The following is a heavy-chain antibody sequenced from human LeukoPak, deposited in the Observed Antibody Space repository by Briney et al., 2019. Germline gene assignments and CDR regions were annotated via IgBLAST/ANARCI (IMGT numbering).Heavy chain of an antibody. Sequence: QPGGSLRLSCAASGFTFSDHYMDWVRQAPAKGLEWVGRTRNKANSYTTEYAASVKGRFTISRDDSKNSLYLQMNSLKTEDTAVYYCAREFYDSSGYTLDYWGQGTLVTVSS. CDR2: TRNKANSYTT. V-gene: IGHV3-72*01. D-gene: IGHD3-22*01. J-gene: IGHJ4*02. CDR1: GFTFSDHY. CDR3: AREFYDSSGYTLDY.